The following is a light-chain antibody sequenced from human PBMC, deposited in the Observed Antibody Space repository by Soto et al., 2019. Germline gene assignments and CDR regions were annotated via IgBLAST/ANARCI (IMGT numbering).Light chain of an antibody. CDR2: EVS. V-gene: IGLV2-23*02. Sequence: QSALTQPASVSGSPGQSITISCTGTSSDVGSYNLVSWYQQHPGKAPKLMIYEVSKRPSGVSNRFSGSKSGNTASLTISGLQAEDEADYYCCSYAGSSTPWVFGGGTKPTVL. J-gene: IGLJ3*02. CDR1: SSDVGSYNL. CDR3: CSYAGSSTPWV.